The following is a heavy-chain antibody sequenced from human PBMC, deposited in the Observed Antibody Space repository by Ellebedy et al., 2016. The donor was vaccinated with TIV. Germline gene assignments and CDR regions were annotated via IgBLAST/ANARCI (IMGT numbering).Heavy chain of an antibody. V-gene: IGHV4-31*03. CDR3: ARARKYCTTASCYHSYYDYFDY. CDR2: IYYSGST. D-gene: IGHD2-2*01. J-gene: IGHJ4*02. CDR1: GDSISSGGYY. Sequence: SETLSLXXTVSGDSISSGGYYWSWIRQHPGKGLEWIGYIYYSGSTYYDPSLKSRVTISLDTSKNQFSLRLTSVTAADTAVYYCARARKYCTTASCYHSYYDYFDYWGQGTLVTVSS.